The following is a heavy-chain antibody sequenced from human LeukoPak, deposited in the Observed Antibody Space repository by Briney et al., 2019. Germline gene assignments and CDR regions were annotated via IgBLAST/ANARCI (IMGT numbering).Heavy chain of an antibody. V-gene: IGHV3-30*03. J-gene: IGHJ6*04. CDR2: IPYDGSNK. CDR3: AREVITMVRGRRMDV. D-gene: IGHD3-10*01. Sequence: GSLRLSFAASGFHFSSYGMHWGRPAPGKGLEWVAVIPYDGSNKYYPDSVKGRFTISRDNSKNTLYLQMNSLRAEDTAVYYCAREVITMVRGRRMDVWGKGTTATGSS. CDR1: GFHFSSYG.